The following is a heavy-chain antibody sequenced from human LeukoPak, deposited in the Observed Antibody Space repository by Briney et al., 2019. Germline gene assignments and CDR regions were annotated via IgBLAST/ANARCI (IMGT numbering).Heavy chain of an antibody. CDR1: GGSISSGGYY. Sequence: SETLSLTCTVSGGSISSGGYYWSWIRQHPGQGLEWIGYIYYSGSTYYNPSLKSRVTISVDTSKNQFSLKLSSVTAADTAVYYCARGRAMDYSSCAVDYWGQGTLVTVSS. CDR3: ARGRAMDYSSCAVDY. V-gene: IGHV4-31*03. CDR2: IYYSGST. D-gene: IGHD6-6*01. J-gene: IGHJ4*02.